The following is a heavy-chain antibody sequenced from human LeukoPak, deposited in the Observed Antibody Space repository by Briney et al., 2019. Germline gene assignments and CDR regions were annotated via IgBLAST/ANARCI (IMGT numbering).Heavy chain of an antibody. D-gene: IGHD1-26*01. V-gene: IGHV4-59*12. Sequence: SETLSLTCTVSGGSTISYYWSWIRQPPGKGLEWMGYIHYSGSTNYSPSLKSRVTMSVDTSKNQFSLKLSSVTAADTAVYYCAGGGSYFWFDPWGQGTLVTVSS. J-gene: IGHJ5*02. CDR1: GGSTISYY. CDR2: IHYSGST. CDR3: AGGGSYFWFDP.